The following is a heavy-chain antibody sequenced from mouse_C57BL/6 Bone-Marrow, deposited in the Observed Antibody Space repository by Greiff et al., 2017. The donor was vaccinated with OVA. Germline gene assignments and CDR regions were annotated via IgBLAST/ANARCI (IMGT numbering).Heavy chain of an antibody. CDR2: IWSGGST. D-gene: IGHD2-5*01. CDR1: GFSLTSYG. J-gene: IGHJ3*01. Sequence: QVQLKESGPGLVQPSQSLSITCTVSGFSLTSYGVHWVRQSPGKGLEWLGVIWSGGSTDYNAAFISRLSISKDNSKSQVFFKMNSLQADDTAIYYCARNYSNWFAYWGQGTLVTVSA. CDR3: ARNYSNWFAY. V-gene: IGHV2-2*01.